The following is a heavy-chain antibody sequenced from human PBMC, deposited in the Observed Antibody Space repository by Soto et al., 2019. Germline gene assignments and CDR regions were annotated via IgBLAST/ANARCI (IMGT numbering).Heavy chain of an antibody. D-gene: IGHD6-6*01. Sequence: EVQLVESGGGLVQPGRSLRLSCAASGFSFDGYAMNWVRQPPGKGLEWVSGISWNSGNIDYADSVKGRFTISRDNAKNSLYLQMNSLRAEDTALYYCVKASTYSSSQGWFDPWGQGTMVTVPS. CDR1: GFSFDGYA. CDR3: VKASTYSSSQGWFDP. V-gene: IGHV3-9*01. CDR2: ISWNSGNI. J-gene: IGHJ5*02.